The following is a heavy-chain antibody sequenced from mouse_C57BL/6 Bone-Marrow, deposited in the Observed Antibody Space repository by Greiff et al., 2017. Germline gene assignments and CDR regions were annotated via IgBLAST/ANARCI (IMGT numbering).Heavy chain of an antibody. J-gene: IGHJ4*01. D-gene: IGHD3-2*02. V-gene: IGHV1-22*01. CDR1: GYTFTDYN. CDR3: ARGSGYVNYYAMDY. CDR2: INPNNGGT. Sequence: EVQLQQSGPELVKPGASVKMSCKASGYTFTDYNMHWVKQSHGKSLEWIGYINPNNGGTSYNQKFKGKATLTVNKSSSTAYMELRSLTSEDSAVYYCARGSGYVNYYAMDYWGQGTSVTVSS.